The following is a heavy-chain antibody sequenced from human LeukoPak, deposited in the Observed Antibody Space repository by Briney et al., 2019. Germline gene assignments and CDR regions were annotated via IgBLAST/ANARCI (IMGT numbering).Heavy chain of an antibody. J-gene: IGHJ6*03. V-gene: IGHV3-23*01. D-gene: IGHD1-26*01. CDR1: GFTFSSYA. CDR2: ISGSGGST. Sequence: GGSLRLSCAASGFTFSSYAMSWVRQAPGKGLEWVSAISGSGGSTYYADSVKGRFTISRDNSKNTLYLQMNSLRAEDTAVYYCAKDTVARGYYYYYYMDVWGKGTTVTVSS. CDR3: AKDTVARGYYYYYYMDV.